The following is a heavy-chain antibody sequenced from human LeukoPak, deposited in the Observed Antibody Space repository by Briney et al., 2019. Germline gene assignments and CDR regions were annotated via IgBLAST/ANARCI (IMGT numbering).Heavy chain of an antibody. Sequence: PGGSLRLSCAASGFTFSDYYMSWIRQAPGKGLEWVSVIYSGGSTYYADSVKGRFTISRDNSKNTLYLQMNSLRAEDTAVYYCARGSSSLVPADYWGQGTLVTVSS. CDR1: GFTFSDYY. CDR2: IYSGGST. J-gene: IGHJ4*02. CDR3: ARGSSSLVPADY. V-gene: IGHV3-53*01. D-gene: IGHD6-13*01.